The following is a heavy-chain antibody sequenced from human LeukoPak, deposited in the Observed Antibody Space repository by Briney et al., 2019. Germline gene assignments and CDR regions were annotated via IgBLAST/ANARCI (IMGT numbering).Heavy chain of an antibody. J-gene: IGHJ2*01. CDR2: IYYSGST. Sequence: PSETLSLTCAVYGGSFSGYYWSWIRQPPGKGLEWIGYIYYSGSTNYNPSLKSRVTISVDTSKNQFSLKLSSVTAADTAVYYCARAPDSSGYYWYFDLWGRGTLVTVSS. V-gene: IGHV4-59*01. CDR1: GGSFSGYY. D-gene: IGHD3-22*01. CDR3: ARAPDSSGYYWYFDL.